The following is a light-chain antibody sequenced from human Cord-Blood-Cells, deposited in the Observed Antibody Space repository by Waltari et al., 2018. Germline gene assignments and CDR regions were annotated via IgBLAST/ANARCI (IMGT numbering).Light chain of an antibody. CDR3: QQYNNWPLT. Sequence: EIVMTQSPATLSVSPGERATLSSRASQSVRSNLAWYQQKPGQAPRLLIYGASNRATGIPARFSGSGSGTEFTLTISCLQSEYFAVYYCQQYNNWPLTFGPGTKVDIK. CDR2: GAS. CDR1: QSVRSN. J-gene: IGKJ3*01. V-gene: IGKV3D-15*01.